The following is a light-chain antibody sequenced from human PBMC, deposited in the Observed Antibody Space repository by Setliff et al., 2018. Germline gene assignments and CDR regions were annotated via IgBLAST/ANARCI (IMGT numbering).Light chain of an antibody. CDR1: SSDIGGDNY. CDR2: DAS. J-gene: IGLJ1*01. Sequence: QSVLTQPASVSGSLGQSITISCTGTSSDIGGDNYVFWYQQLPGKPPQLIIYDASSRPSGVSHRFSGSKSGYTASLTISGLQAGDEADYYCSSYTLSSTYVFGGGTKVTVL. CDR3: SSYTLSSTYV. V-gene: IGLV2-14*03.